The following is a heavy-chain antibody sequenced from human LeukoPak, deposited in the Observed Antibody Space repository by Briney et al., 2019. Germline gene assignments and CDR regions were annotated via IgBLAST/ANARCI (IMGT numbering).Heavy chain of an antibody. J-gene: IGHJ5*02. V-gene: IGHV3-21*01. D-gene: IGHD5-18*01. CDR1: GFTFSRYT. Sequence: PGGSLRLSCAASGFTFSRYTMNWVRQAPGKGLEWVSSITSGSTYIYYADSVKGRFTISRDNAQNSLHLQLNSLRAEDTAVYYCARGYMYITPLWFDPWGQGTLVTVSS. CDR3: ARGYMYITPLWFDP. CDR2: ITSGSTYI.